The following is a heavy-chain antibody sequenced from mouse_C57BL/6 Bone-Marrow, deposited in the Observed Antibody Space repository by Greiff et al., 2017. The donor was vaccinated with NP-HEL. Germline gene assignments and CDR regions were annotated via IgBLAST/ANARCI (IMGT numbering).Heavy chain of an antibody. Sequence: EVQVVESGGDLVKPGGSLKLSCAASGFTFSSYGMSWVRQTPDKRLAWVATISSGGSYTYYPDSVKGRFTISRDNAKNTLYLQMSSLKSEDTAMYYCARGWGADFTWFAYWGQGTLVTVSA. CDR3: ARGWGADFTWFAY. V-gene: IGHV5-6*01. CDR2: ISSGGSYT. CDR1: GFTFSSYG. J-gene: IGHJ3*01.